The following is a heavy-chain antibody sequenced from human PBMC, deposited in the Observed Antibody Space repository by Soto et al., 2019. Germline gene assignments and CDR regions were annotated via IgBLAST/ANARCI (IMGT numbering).Heavy chain of an antibody. D-gene: IGHD6-6*01. CDR1: GDSISSLNW. CDR3: VAVPNY. V-gene: IGHV4-4*02. Sequence: QVQLQESGPGLVKPSGTLSLTCTVSGDSISSLNWWSWVRQPPGKGLEWLGQIHHNGNTDYNASLKSRVTISIAKALNQLSLNLNAVTVAGAGGYYCVAVPNYWGQGNRVTVSS. CDR2: IHHNGNT. J-gene: IGHJ4*02.